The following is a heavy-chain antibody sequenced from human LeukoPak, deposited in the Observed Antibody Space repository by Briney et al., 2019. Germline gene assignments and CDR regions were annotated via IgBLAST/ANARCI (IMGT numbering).Heavy chain of an antibody. CDR1: GFTFGDYA. J-gene: IGHJ4*02. D-gene: IGHD3-3*01. V-gene: IGHV3-23*01. CDR3: AKYTIFGVVIIPPIDY. CDR2: ISGSGGST. Sequence: PGGSLRLSCTASGFTFGDYAMSWVRQAPGKGLEWVSAISGSGGSTYYADSVKGRFTISRDNSKNTLYLQMNSLRAEDTAVYYCAKYTIFGVVIIPPIDYWGQGTLVTVSS.